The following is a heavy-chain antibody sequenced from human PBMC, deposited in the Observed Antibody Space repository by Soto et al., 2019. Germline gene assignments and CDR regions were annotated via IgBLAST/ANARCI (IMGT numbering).Heavy chain of an antibody. J-gene: IGHJ4*02. CDR2: ISSSSSYI. Sequence: PGGSLRLSCAASGFTFSSYSMNWVRQAPGKGLEWVSSISSSSSYIYYADSVKGRFTISRDNAKNSLYLQMNSLRAEDTAVYYCAAAAGNTDTLDYWGQGTLVTVSS. D-gene: IGHD6-13*01. CDR3: AAAAGNTDTLDY. V-gene: IGHV3-21*01. CDR1: GFTFSSYS.